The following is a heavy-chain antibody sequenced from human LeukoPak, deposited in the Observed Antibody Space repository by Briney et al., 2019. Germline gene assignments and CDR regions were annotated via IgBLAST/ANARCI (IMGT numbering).Heavy chain of an antibody. CDR3: AAGFYYVDY. J-gene: IGHJ4*02. V-gene: IGHV4-59*01. CDR2: IYYSGTT. D-gene: IGHD3-10*01. CDR1: GGTISSYY. Sequence: SETLSLTCTVSGGTISSYYWNWIRQPPAKGLEWIGYIYYSGTTTYNPSLKSRVTILVDTSKNQFSLKLSSVTVADSAVYYCAAGFYYVDYWGQGNLVSVSS.